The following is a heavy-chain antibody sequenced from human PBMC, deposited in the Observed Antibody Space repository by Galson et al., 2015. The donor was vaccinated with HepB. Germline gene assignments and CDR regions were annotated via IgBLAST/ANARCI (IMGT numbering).Heavy chain of an antibody. Sequence: SLRLSCAASGFTFSDYYMSWIRQAPGKGLEWVSYISSSGSNIYYADYVKGRFTMSRDNAKNSLYLQMNSLRAEDTAVYYCAVWDIELRRGYGMDVWGQGTTVTVSS. CDR2: ISSSGSNI. V-gene: IGHV3-11*01. CDR1: GFTFSDYY. D-gene: IGHD2-8*01. J-gene: IGHJ6*02. CDR3: AVWDIELRRGYGMDV.